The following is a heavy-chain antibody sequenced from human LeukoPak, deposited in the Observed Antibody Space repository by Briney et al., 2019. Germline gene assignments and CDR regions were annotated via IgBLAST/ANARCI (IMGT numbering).Heavy chain of an antibody. D-gene: IGHD2-2*02. CDR2: ISSSGSTI. J-gene: IGHJ3*02. CDR1: GFTFSDYY. V-gene: IGHV3-11*04. CDR3: ARPAAIKGDAFDI. Sequence: PGGSLRLSCAASGFTFSDYYMSWIRQAPGKGLEWVSYISSSGSTIYCADSVKGRFTISRDNAKNSLYLQMNSLRAEDTAVYYCARPAAIKGDAFDIWGQGTMVTVSS.